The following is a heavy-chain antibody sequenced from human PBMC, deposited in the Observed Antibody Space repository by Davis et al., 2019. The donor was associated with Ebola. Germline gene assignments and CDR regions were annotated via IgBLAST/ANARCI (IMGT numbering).Heavy chain of an antibody. CDR3: ARGPRSSWDNWFDP. Sequence: PSETLSLTCTVSGGSISSYYWGWIRQPPGKGLEWIGYIYYSGSTNYNPSLKSRVTISVDTSKNQFSLKLSSVTAADTAVYYCARGPRSSWDNWFDPWGQGTLVTVSS. V-gene: IGHV4-59*08. CDR2: IYYSGST. D-gene: IGHD6-13*01. CDR1: GGSISSYY. J-gene: IGHJ5*02.